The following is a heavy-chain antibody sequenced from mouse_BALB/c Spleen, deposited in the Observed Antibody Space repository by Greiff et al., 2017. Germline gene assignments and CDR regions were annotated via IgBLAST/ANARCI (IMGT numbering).Heavy chain of an antibody. CDR3: ATEGITTNY. Sequence: VKLVESGAELMKPGASVKISCKATGYTFSSYWIEWVKQRPGHGLEWIGEILPGSGSTNYNEKFKGKATFTADTSSNTAYMQLSSLTSEDSAVYYCATEGITTNYWGQGTTLTVSS. CDR2: ILPGSGST. D-gene: IGHD2-4*01. V-gene: IGHV1-9*01. CDR1: GYTFSSYW. J-gene: IGHJ2*01.